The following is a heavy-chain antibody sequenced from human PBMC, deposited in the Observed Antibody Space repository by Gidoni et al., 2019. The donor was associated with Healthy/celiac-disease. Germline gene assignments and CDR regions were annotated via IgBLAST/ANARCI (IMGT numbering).Heavy chain of an antibody. Sequence: QVQLVQSGAEVKKPGSSVTVSCKASGGTFSSDAISWVRQAPGQGLEGMGGVIPIFGTANYAQKFQGRVTITADESTSTAYMELSSLRSEDTAVYYCARGDSGSYYAYYYGMDVWGQGTTVTVSS. D-gene: IGHD1-26*01. CDR3: ARGDSGSYYAYYYGMDV. CDR2: VIPIFGTA. J-gene: IGHJ6*02. V-gene: IGHV1-69*01. CDR1: GGTFSSDA.